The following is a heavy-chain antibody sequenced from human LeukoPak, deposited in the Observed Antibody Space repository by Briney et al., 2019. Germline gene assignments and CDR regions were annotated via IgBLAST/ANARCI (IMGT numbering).Heavy chain of an antibody. Sequence: GESLKISCKGSGYIFTSYWIVWVRQMPGKRLEWMGFIYPGDSDTKYSPSFQGQVTISADKSNSTAYLQWSSLKATDTAMYYCARLGYSSSNRDAFDIWGQGTMVTVPS. CDR2: IYPGDSDT. CDR3: ARLGYSSSNRDAFDI. J-gene: IGHJ3*02. V-gene: IGHV5-51*01. CDR1: GYIFTSYW. D-gene: IGHD6-13*01.